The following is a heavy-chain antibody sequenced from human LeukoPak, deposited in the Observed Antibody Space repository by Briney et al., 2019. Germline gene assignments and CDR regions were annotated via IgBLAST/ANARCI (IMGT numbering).Heavy chain of an antibody. V-gene: IGHV4-59*01. J-gene: IGHJ6*03. CDR1: GGSISSYY. Sequence: KPSETLSLTCTVSGGSISSYYWSWIRQPPGKGLEWIGYIYYSGSTNYNPSLKSRVTISVDTSKNQLSLKLSSVTAADTAVYYCARGIKYCTNGVCYPYYYYMDVWGKGTTVTVSS. D-gene: IGHD2-8*01. CDR3: ARGIKYCTNGVCYPYYYYMDV. CDR2: IYYSGST.